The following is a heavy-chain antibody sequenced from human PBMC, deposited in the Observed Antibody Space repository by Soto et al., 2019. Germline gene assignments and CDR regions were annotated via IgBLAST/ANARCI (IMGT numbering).Heavy chain of an antibody. CDR1: GGSISSYY. D-gene: IGHD5-12*01. J-gene: IGHJ4*02. Sequence: PXXTLSLPCTVSGGSISSYYWRWIRQPPGKGLEWIGYIYYTGSTNYDPSLKSRVTISVDTSKNQFSLSLTSVTDADTAVYYCARHSGGYNGFDFSYWGQGALVTVSS. CDR2: IYYTGST. CDR3: ARHSGGYNGFDFSY. V-gene: IGHV4-59*08.